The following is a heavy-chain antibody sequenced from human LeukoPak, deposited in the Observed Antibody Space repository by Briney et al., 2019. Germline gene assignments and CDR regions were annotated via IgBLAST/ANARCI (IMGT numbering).Heavy chain of an antibody. Sequence: SETLSLTCTVSGGSISSSSYYWGWIRQPPGKGLEWIGSIYYSGSTYYNPSLKSRVTISVDTSKNQFSLKLSSVTAADTAVYYCARDWNDVSFDYWGQETLVTVSS. CDR2: IYYSGST. CDR1: GGSISSSSYY. J-gene: IGHJ4*02. D-gene: IGHD1-1*01. V-gene: IGHV4-39*07. CDR3: ARDWNDVSFDY.